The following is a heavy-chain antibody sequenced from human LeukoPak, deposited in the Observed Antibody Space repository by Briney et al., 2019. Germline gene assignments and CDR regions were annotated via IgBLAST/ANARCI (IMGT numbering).Heavy chain of an antibody. CDR2: IYPGDSDI. Sequence: GESLKISCKGSGYTFTNYWIGWVRQMPGKGLEWMGTIYPGDSDIRYSPSFQGQVTISADKSITTAYLQWSSLKASDTAIYYCARRVGASQRGFDYWGQGTLVTVSS. CDR1: GYTFTNYW. J-gene: IGHJ4*02. CDR3: ARRVGASQRGFDY. V-gene: IGHV5-51*01. D-gene: IGHD1-26*01.